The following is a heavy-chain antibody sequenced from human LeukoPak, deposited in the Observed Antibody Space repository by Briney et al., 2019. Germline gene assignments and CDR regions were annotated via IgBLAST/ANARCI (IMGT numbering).Heavy chain of an antibody. D-gene: IGHD3-22*01. V-gene: IGHV7-4-1*02. CDR1: GYTFTSYA. CDR2: INTNTGNP. Sequence: GASVKVSCKASGYTFTSYAMNWVRQAPGQGLEWMGWINTNTGNPTYAQGFTGRFVFSLDTSVSTTFLQISSLKAENTAAYYCARELKVGAFDLWGQGTMVTVSS. CDR3: ARELKVGAFDL. J-gene: IGHJ3*01.